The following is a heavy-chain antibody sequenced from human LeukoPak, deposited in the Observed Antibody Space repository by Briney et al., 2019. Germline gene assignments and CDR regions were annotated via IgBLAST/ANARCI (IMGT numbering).Heavy chain of an antibody. CDR2: ISPSSAYI. CDR1: GITFSSYN. V-gene: IGHV3-21*01. Sequence: PGGSLRLSCAASGITFSSYNMNWVRQAPGEGLEWVSSISPSSAYIYYADSVKGRFTVPRDDAKNSLHLQMNSLRVEDTAVYYCARDGGLVPSWGQGTLVTVSS. J-gene: IGHJ5*02. CDR3: ARDGGLVPS. D-gene: IGHD6-19*01.